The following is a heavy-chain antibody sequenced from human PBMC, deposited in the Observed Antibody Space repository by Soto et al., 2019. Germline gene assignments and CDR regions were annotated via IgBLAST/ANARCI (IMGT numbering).Heavy chain of an antibody. CDR3: ARIGPDYYDSSGYYYRDAFDI. V-gene: IGHV4-61*01. CDR1: GGSVRSGSYY. J-gene: IGHJ3*02. D-gene: IGHD3-22*01. CDR2: IYYSGST. Sequence: SETLSLTCPVSGGSVRSGSYYWSWIRQPPGKGLEWIGYIYYSGSTNYNPSLKSRVTISVDTSKNQFSLKLSSVTAADTAVYYCARIGPDYYDSSGYYYRDAFDIWGQGTMVTV.